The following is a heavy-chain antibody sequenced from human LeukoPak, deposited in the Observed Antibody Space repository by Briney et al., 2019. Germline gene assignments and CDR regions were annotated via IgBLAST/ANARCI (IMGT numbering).Heavy chain of an antibody. J-gene: IGHJ4*02. V-gene: IGHV1-69*13. CDR3: ARARRSGGSGSYDY. D-gene: IGHD3-10*01. Sequence: ASVKVSCKASGGTFSSYAISWVRQAPGQGLEWMGGIIPIFGTANYAQKFQGRVTITADESTSTAYMELSSLRSEDTAVYYCARARRSGGSGSYDYWGQGTLVTVSS. CDR1: GGTFSSYA. CDR2: IIPIFGTA.